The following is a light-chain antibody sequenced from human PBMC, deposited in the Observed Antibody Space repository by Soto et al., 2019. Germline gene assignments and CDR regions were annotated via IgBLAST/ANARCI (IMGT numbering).Light chain of an antibody. CDR3: QQGNSFPLT. Sequence: DIQMTQSPSSLSASVGDRVTITCGRSRGFSAWLAWYQHKPGKAPKLLIYAASSLESGVPARFSGSGSGTDFTLTISSLQPEDFGTYYCQQGNSFPLTFGGGTKVEIK. J-gene: IGKJ4*01. CDR2: AAS. V-gene: IGKV1-12*01. CDR1: RGFSAW.